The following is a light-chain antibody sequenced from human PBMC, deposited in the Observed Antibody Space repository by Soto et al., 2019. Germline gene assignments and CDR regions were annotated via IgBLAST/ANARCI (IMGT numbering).Light chain of an antibody. CDR3: SSYSSSTALVV. CDR1: SSDVGNHNY. Sequence: QSALTQPASVSGSPGQSITISCTGTSSDVGNHNYVSWYQQHPGKAPKLIIYEVRNRPSGVSNRFSGSKSGNTASLTISGLRAEDEADYHCSSYSSSTALVVFGGGTQLTVL. CDR2: EVR. V-gene: IGLV2-14*03. J-gene: IGLJ3*02.